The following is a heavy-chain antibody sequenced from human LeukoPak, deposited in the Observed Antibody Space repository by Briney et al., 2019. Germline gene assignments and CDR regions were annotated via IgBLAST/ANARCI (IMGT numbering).Heavy chain of an antibody. CDR2: INHSGST. CDR1: GGSFSGYY. J-gene: IGHJ4*02. CDR3: ATDVPAVTIFGY. V-gene: IGHV4-34*01. Sequence: PSETLSLTCAVYGGSFSGYYWSWIRQPPGKGLEWIGEINHSGSTNYNPSLKSRVTISVDTSKNQFSLKLSSVTAADTAVYYCATDVPAVTIFGYWGQGTLVTVSS. D-gene: IGHD2-2*01.